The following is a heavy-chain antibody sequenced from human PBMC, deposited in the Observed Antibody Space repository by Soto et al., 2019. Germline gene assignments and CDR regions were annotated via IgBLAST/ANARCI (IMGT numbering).Heavy chain of an antibody. CDR3: ARDSRGPLGYYYGMDV. CDR1: GFTVSSNY. D-gene: IGHD7-27*01. CDR2: LYSGGST. J-gene: IGHJ6*02. V-gene: IGHV3-53*01. Sequence: GGSLRLSCAASGFTVSSNYMSWVRQAPGKGLEWVSVLYSGGSTYYADSVKGRFTISRDNSKNTLYLKMNSLRADDTAAYYCARDSRGPLGYYYGMDVWGQGTTVTVSS.